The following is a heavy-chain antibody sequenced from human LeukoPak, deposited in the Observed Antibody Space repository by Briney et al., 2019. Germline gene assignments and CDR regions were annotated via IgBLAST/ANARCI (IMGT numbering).Heavy chain of an antibody. V-gene: IGHV4-59*01. CDR1: GGSISSYY. Sequence: SETLSLTCTVSGGSISSYYWSWIRQPPGKGLEWIGYIYYSASTNYNPSLKSRLTISVDTSKNQFSLKLSSVTAADTAVYYCARLTKRNDAFAIWGQGTMVTVSS. J-gene: IGHJ3*02. D-gene: IGHD1-14*01. CDR2: IYYSAST. CDR3: ARLTKRNDAFAI.